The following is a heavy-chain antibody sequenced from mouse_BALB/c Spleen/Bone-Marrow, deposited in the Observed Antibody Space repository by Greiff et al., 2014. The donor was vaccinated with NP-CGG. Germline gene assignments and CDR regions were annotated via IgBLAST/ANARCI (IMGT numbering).Heavy chain of an antibody. V-gene: IGHV1-18*01. Sequence: VQLQQPGPELVKPGASVKIPCKASGYTFTDYNMDWVKQSHGKSLEWIGDINPNNGGTIYNQKFKDKATLTVDKSSSTAYMELRSLTSEDTAVYYCVREDWDGDFDYWGQGTILTVSA. CDR1: GYTFTDYN. CDR2: INPNNGGT. D-gene: IGHD4-1*01. J-gene: IGHJ2*01. CDR3: VREDWDGDFDY.